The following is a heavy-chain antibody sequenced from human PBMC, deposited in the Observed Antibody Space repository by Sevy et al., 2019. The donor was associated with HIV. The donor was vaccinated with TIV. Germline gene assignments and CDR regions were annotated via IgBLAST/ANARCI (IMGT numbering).Heavy chain of an antibody. J-gene: IGHJ4*02. V-gene: IGHV3-30*04. CDR1: GFTFSSYA. D-gene: IGHD6-13*01. CDR3: ARAGAAAGLFDY. Sequence: GESLKISCAASGFTFSSYAMHWVRQAPGKGREWVAVISYEGSNKYYADSVKGRFTISRDNSKNTLYLQMNSLRAEDTAVYYCARAGAAAGLFDYWGQGTLVTVSS. CDR2: ISYEGSNK.